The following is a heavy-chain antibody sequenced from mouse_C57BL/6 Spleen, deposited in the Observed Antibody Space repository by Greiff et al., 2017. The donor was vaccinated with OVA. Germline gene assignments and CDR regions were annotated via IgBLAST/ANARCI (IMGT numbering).Heavy chain of an antibody. Sequence: QVQLQQSGAELARPGASVKLSCKASGYTFTSYGISWVKQRTGQGLEWIGEIYPRSGNTYYNEKFKGKATLTADKSSSTAYMELRSLTSEDSAVYFCARGATVEGYWYFDVWGTGTTVTVSS. CDR3: ARGATVEGYWYFDV. V-gene: IGHV1-81*01. CDR2: IYPRSGNT. J-gene: IGHJ1*03. D-gene: IGHD1-1*01. CDR1: GYTFTSYG.